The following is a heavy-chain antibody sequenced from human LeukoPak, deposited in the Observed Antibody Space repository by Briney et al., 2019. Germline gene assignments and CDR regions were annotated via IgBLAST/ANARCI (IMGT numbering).Heavy chain of an antibody. CDR1: GYSFSSYW. J-gene: IGHJ4*02. D-gene: IGHD2-21*01. CDR2: IDPGDSFT. Sequence: GESLKISCKGSGYSFSSYWISWVRQMPGKGLEWMGRIDPGDSFTKYRPSLEGRVTISADKSLSTVYLQWSSLKASDTAIYYCARDGGDVPSWVSHWGQGTLVTVSS. CDR3: ARDGGDVPSWVSH. V-gene: IGHV5-10-1*01.